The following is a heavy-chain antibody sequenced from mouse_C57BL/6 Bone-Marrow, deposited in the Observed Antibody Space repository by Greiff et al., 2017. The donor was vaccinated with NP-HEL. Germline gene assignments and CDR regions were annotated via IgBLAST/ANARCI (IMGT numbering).Heavy chain of an antibody. D-gene: IGHD2-5*01. J-gene: IGHJ3*01. V-gene: IGHV10-1*01. CDR2: IRSKSNNYAT. CDR3: VSPLYIRNYVGAY. Sequence: EVKLVESGGGLVQPKGSLKLSCAASGFSFNTYAMNWVRQAPGKGLEWVARIRSKSNNYATYYADSVKDRFTISRDDSESMLYRQMNNLKTEDTALYICVSPLYIRNYVGAYCGQGTLVTVSA. CDR1: GFSFNTYA.